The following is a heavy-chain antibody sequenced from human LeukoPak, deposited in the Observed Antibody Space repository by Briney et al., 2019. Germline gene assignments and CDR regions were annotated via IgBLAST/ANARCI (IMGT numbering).Heavy chain of an antibody. CDR3: ARDMGLIRGVFDF. D-gene: IGHD3-10*01. J-gene: IGHJ4*02. CDR2: IYSGGST. CDR1: GLTVSSNY. V-gene: IGHV3-53*01. Sequence: GGSLRLSCAASGLTVSSNYMNWVRQPPGKGLEWVSVIYSGGSTYYADSVKGRFTISRDNSKNTLYLQMNSLRAEDTAIYYCARDMGLIRGVFDFWGQGSLVTVSS.